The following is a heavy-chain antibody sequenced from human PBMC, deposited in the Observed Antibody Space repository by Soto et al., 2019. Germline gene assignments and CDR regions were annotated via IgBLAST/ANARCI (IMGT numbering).Heavy chain of an antibody. CDR2: IYYSGST. CDR1: GGSISSSSYY. D-gene: IGHD2-2*01. V-gene: IGHV4-39*01. J-gene: IGHJ4*02. Sequence: SETLSLTCTVSGGSISSSSYYWGWIRQPPGKGLEWIGSIYYSGSTYYNPSLKSRVTISVDTSKNQFSLKLSSVTAADTAVYYCARLTNRVVPRSYYFDYWGQGTLVTVSS. CDR3: ARLTNRVVPRSYYFDY.